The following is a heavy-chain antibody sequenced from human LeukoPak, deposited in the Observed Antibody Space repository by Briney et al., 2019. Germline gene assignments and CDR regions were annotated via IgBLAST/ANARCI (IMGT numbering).Heavy chain of an antibody. CDR2: INHSGST. V-gene: IGHV4-34*01. J-gene: IGHJ4*02. CDR1: GGSISGFY. CDR3: ARASANLPGSYYGGNDY. D-gene: IGHD1-26*01. Sequence: PSETLSLTCTVSGGSISGFYWSWIRQPPGKGLEWIGEINHSGSTNYNPSLKSRVTISVDTSKNQFSLKLSSVTAADTAVYYCARASANLPGSYYGGNDYWGQGTLVTVSS.